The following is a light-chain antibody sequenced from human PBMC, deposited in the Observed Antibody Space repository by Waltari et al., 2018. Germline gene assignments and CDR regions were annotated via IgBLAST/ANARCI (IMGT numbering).Light chain of an antibody. J-gene: IGLJ3*02. Sequence: QSVLTQPPSASGTPGQRVTMSCSGSNSNIGSNNVNWYQQVPGTAPNLLMYNNDQRSAGGPDRFSGSKSATEASLASSGLQSEDEADYFCEAWDDTLNGPVFGGGTKLTVL. CDR2: NND. CDR1: NSNIGSNN. V-gene: IGLV1-44*01. CDR3: EAWDDTLNGPV.